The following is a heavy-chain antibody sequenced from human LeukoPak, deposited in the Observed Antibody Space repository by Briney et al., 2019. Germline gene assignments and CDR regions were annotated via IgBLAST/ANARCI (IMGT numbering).Heavy chain of an antibody. CDR2: IYPGDSDT. D-gene: IGHD1-26*01. Sequence: RRESLKISCKCSGYSFTSYWIGWVRQMPGKGLEWMGIIYPGDSDTRYSPSFQGQVTISADKYISTAYLQWSSLKASDTAMYYCASSGSNADFDYWGQGTLVTVSS. CDR3: ASSGSNADFDY. J-gene: IGHJ4*02. CDR1: GYSFTSYW. V-gene: IGHV5-51*01.